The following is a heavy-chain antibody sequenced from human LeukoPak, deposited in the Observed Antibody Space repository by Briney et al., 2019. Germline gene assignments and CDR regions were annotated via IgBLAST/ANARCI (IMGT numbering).Heavy chain of an antibody. CDR2: INHSGST. V-gene: IGHV4-34*01. D-gene: IGHD3-3*01. Sequence: PSETLSLTCAVYGGSFSGYYWSWIRQPPGKGLEWIGEINHSGSTNYNPSLKSRVTISVDTSKNQFSLKLSSVTAADTAVYYCAREKAGYDFWSGYSPDWFDPWGQGTLVTVSS. CDR1: GGSFSGYY. CDR3: AREKAGYDFWSGYSPDWFDP. J-gene: IGHJ5*02.